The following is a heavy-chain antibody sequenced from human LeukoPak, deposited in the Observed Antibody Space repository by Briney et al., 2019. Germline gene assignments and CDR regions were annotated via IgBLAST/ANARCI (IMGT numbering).Heavy chain of an antibody. D-gene: IGHD3-10*01. Sequence: GGSLRLSCAASGFTFSRYNMNWVRQAPGKGLEWVSYISSSSSTIYYADSVKGRFTISRDNAKNSLYLQMDSLRDEDTAVYYCARELLWFGELSLDYWGQGTLVTVSS. V-gene: IGHV3-48*02. CDR3: ARELLWFGELSLDY. J-gene: IGHJ4*02. CDR1: GFTFSRYN. CDR2: ISSSSSTI.